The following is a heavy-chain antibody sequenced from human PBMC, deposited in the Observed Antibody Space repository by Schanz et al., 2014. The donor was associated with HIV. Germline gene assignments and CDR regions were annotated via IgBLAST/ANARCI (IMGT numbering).Heavy chain of an antibody. J-gene: IGHJ2*01. CDR3: ATEDVTNWSFDL. D-gene: IGHD2-2*01. Sequence: QVQLQESGPGLVNPSETLSLTCTVSGVSIISGDYYWTWIRQHPGKGLEWIGYIYYSGHTQYNPTLRSGLSISVDTSKNQFPLDENTVTSADATVYYCATEDVTNWSFDLWGRGTRASVSS. CDR1: GVSIISGDYY. V-gene: IGHV4-31*03. CDR2: IYYSGHT.